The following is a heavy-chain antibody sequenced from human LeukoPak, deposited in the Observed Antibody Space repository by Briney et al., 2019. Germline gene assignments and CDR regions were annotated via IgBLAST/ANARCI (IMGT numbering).Heavy chain of an antibody. D-gene: IGHD5-18*01. V-gene: IGHV3-30*03. CDR1: GFTFSSYG. J-gene: IGHJ4*02. Sequence: GRSLRLSCAASGFTFSSYGMHWVRQARGRGREGVAVISYDGSNKYYADSVKGRFTISRDNSKNTLYLQMNSLRAEDTGVYYCAVTGDSYGWGVDYWGQGTLVTVSS. CDR3: AVTGDSYGWGVDY. CDR2: ISYDGSNK.